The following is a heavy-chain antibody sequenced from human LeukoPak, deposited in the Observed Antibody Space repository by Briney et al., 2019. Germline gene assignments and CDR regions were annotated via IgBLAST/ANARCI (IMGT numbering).Heavy chain of an antibody. J-gene: IGHJ4*02. CDR2: ISSSGSTI. CDR1: GFTFSDYY. CDR3: AKSRSSTTSSSNY. V-gene: IGHV3-11*01. Sequence: GGSLRLSCAASGFTFSDYYMSWIRQAPGKGLEWVSYISSSGSTIYYADSVKGRFTISRDNAKNSLYLQMNSLRAEDTGVYFCAKSRSSTTSSSNYWGQGILVTVSS. D-gene: IGHD2-2*01.